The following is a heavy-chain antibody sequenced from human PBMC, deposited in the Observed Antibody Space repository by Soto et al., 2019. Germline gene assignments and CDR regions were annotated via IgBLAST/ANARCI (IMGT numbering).Heavy chain of an antibody. CDR2: IYHSGST. CDR3: ARDLRIAVAGTNYYYGMDV. V-gene: IGHV4-4*02. CDR1: GGSISSSNW. D-gene: IGHD6-19*01. Sequence: SETLSLTCAVSGGSISSSNWWSWVRQPPGKGLEWIGEIYHSGSTNYNPSLKSRVTISVDKSKNQFSLKLSSVTAADTAMYYCARDLRIAVAGTNYYYGMDVWGQGTMVTVSS. J-gene: IGHJ6*02.